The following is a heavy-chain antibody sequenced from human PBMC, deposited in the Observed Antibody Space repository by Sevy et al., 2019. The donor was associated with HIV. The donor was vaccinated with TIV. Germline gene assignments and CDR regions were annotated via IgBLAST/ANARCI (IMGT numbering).Heavy chain of an antibody. D-gene: IGHD2-15*01. CDR2: INAISSNI. Sequence: GGSLRLSCAASGFTFSSYAMNWVRQAPGKGLEWVSSINAISSNIYYADSVTGRFTISRDNAENSLYLQMNSVRAEDTAVYYCARDLFSGGNAVYGYWGQGTLVTVSS. CDR3: ARDLFSGGNAVYGY. CDR1: GFTFSSYA. J-gene: IGHJ4*02. V-gene: IGHV3-21*01.